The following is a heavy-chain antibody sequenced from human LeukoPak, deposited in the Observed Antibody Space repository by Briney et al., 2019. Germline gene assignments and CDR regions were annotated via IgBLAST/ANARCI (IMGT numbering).Heavy chain of an antibody. J-gene: IGHJ4*02. CDR3: AKENGYYYDSSVLLGY. Sequence: GGSLRLSCAVSGFTFSSYTMNWVRQAPGKGLEWVSSISSSSSYIYYADSVKGRFTISRDNAKNSLYLQMNSLRAEDTAVYYCAKENGYYYDSSVLLGYWGQGTLVTVSS. CDR2: ISSSSSYI. D-gene: IGHD3-22*01. CDR1: GFTFSSYT. V-gene: IGHV3-21*04.